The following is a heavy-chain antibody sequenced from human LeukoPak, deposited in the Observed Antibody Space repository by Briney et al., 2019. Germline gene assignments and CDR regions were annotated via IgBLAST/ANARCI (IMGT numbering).Heavy chain of an antibody. D-gene: IGHD6-19*01. V-gene: IGHV3-64D*06. CDR3: VKDAVAVAGTVGYFQH. CDR1: GFTFSSYA. CDR2: ISSNGGST. Sequence: PGGSLRLSCSASGFTFSSYAMHWVCQAPGKGLEYVSAISSNGGSTYYADSVKGRFTISRDNSKNTLYLQMSSLRAEDTAVYYCVKDAVAVAGTVGYFQHWGQGTLVTVSS. J-gene: IGHJ1*01.